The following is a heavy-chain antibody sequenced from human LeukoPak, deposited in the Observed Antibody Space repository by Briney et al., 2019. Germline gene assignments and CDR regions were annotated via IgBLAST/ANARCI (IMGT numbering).Heavy chain of an antibody. CDR1: GYTFRRCA. CDR2: INSGGTT. D-gene: IGHD3-22*01. CDR3: AKHDYESSGYYLNPAFDF. J-gene: IGHJ3*01. V-gene: IGHV3-23*01. Sequence: PGGSLTLSCAASGYTFRRCAMSWVRQAPGKGLEWVSGINSGGTTYYADSVKGRFTISRDNSKNSLYLQMNSLRAEDTALYYCAKHDYESSGYYLNPAFDFWGQGTMLTVSS.